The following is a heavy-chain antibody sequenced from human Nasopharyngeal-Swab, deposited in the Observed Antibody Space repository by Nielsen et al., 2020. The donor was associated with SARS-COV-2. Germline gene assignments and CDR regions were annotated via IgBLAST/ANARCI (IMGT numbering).Heavy chain of an antibody. V-gene: IGHV3-13*01. CDR1: GFTFSSYD. J-gene: IGHJ6*03. Sequence: GGSLRLSYAAPGFTFSSYDMHWVRQATGKGLEWVSAIGTAGDTYYPGSVKGRFTISRENAKNSLYLQMNSLRAGDTAVYYCAREAFDSTTYYYYMDVWGKGTTVTVSS. CDR2: IGTAGDT. D-gene: IGHD1-1*01. CDR3: AREAFDSTTYYYYMDV.